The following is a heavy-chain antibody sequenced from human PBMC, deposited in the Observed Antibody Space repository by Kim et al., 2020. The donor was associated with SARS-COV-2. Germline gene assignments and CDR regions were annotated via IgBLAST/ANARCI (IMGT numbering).Heavy chain of an antibody. D-gene: IGHD4-17*01. CDR1: GFTFSSYA. Sequence: GGSLRLSCAASGFTFSSYAMSWVRQAPGKGLEWVSAISGSGGNTYYADSVKGRFTISRDNSKNTLYLQMNSLRAEDTALYYCAKDVDYGGIGPIMDVWGQGTTVTVSS. CDR3: AKDVDYGGIGPIMDV. V-gene: IGHV3-23*01. CDR2: ISGSGGNT. J-gene: IGHJ6*02.